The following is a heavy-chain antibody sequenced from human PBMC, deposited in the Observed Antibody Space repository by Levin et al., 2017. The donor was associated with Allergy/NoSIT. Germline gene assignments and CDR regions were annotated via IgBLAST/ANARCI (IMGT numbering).Heavy chain of an antibody. V-gene: IGHV5-51*01. CDR3: ARRTGRQLAP. D-gene: IGHD1-1*01. Sequence: PGESLKISCEGFGYGFGGFWIGWVRQLPGKGLEWMGIIHPADSDTRYSPSFEGQVSISVDRSINTAYLQWSSLKTSDTATYYCARRTGRQLAPWGQGTLVTVSS. CDR2: IHPADSDT. J-gene: IGHJ5*02. CDR1: GYGFGGFW.